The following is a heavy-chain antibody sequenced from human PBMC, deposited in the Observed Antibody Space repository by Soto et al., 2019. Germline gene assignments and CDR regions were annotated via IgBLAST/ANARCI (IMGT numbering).Heavy chain of an antibody. D-gene: IGHD3-3*01. V-gene: IGHV2-5*02. Sequence: QINLIESGPTLVKPTQTLTLTCTFSGFSLSTSGAAVGWVRQPPGRALEWLALIYWDGDKRYNASLGNRLTITKDTSMNPLVLSLPNVEQAETATYECAPRATMTIFGLIIDNGIWFDPWGQGTRVIVSS. CDR1: GFSLSTSGAA. J-gene: IGHJ5*02. CDR3: APRATMTIFGLIIDNGIWFDP. CDR2: IYWDGDK.